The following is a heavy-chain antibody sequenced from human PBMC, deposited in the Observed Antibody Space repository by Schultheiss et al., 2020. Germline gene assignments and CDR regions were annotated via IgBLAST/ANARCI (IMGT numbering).Heavy chain of an antibody. D-gene: IGHD3-16*02. CDR3: ARLLPSLGELSLYAFDI. Sequence: GGSLRLSCAASGFTFSSYSMNWVRQAPGKGLEWVSSISSSSSYIYYADSVKGRFTISRDNAKNSLYLQMNSLRAEDTAVYYCARLLPSLGELSLYAFDIWGQGTMVTV. CDR1: GFTFSSYS. CDR2: ISSSSSYI. V-gene: IGHV3-21*01. J-gene: IGHJ3*02.